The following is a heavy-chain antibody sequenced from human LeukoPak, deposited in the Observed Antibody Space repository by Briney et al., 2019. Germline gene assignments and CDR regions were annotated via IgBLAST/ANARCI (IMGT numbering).Heavy chain of an antibody. CDR3: ARDYYYHGMGV. J-gene: IGHJ6*02. V-gene: IGHV3-53*01. CDR1: GFTVSSNY. Sequence: GGSLRLSCAASGFTVSSNYMTWVRQAPGKGLEWVSIIYSGSSTYYADSVKGRFTISRDNSKNTLYLQMNSLRAEDTAVYYCARDYYYHGMGVWGQGTTVTVSS. CDR2: IYSGSST.